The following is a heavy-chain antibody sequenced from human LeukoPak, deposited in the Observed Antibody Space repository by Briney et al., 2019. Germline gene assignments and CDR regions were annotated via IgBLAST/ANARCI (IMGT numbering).Heavy chain of an antibody. D-gene: IGHD3-16*01. Sequence: PGGSLRLSCAASGFTFSSYSMNWVRQAPGKGLEWVSYISSSSSTIYYADSVKGRFTISRDNAKNSLYLQMNSLRAEDTALYYCAKDRGTAPGYGMDVWGQGTTVTVSS. CDR3: AKDRGTAPGYGMDV. CDR1: GFTFSSYS. CDR2: ISSSSSTI. J-gene: IGHJ6*02. V-gene: IGHV3-48*01.